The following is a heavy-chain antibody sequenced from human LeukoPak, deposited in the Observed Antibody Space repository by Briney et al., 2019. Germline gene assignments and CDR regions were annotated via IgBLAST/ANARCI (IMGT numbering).Heavy chain of an antibody. J-gene: IGHJ4*02. V-gene: IGHV1-2*02. D-gene: IGHD1-26*01. Sequence: ASVKVSCKASGYSFTDYYVHWVRQAPGQGLEWMGWINPNSGGTNSAQKFQGRVTMTRDTSINTVYMELSRLTSDDTAVYYCARDLLGIVHYYDFWGQGILVTVSS. CDR3: ARDLLGIVHYYDF. CDR1: GYSFTDYY. CDR2: INPNSGGT.